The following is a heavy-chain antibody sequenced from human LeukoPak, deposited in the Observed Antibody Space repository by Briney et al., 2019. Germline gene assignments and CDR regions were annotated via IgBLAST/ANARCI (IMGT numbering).Heavy chain of an antibody. Sequence: PGGSLRLSCAASGFTFSTYAMNWVRQAPGKGLEWVSAISGSGGSTYYADSVKGRFTISRDNSKNTLYLQMNSLRAEATAVYYCASKYSSGPYFFDYWGQGTLVTVSS. J-gene: IGHJ4*02. D-gene: IGHD6-19*01. V-gene: IGHV3-23*01. CDR2: ISGSGGST. CDR3: ASKYSSGPYFFDY. CDR1: GFTFSTYA.